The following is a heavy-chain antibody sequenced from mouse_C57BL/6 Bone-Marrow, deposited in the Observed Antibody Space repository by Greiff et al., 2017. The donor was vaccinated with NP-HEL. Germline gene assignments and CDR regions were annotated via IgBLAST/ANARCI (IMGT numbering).Heavy chain of an antibody. CDR3: ASKGPAWFAY. D-gene: IGHD1-3*01. V-gene: IGHV1-64*01. J-gene: IGHJ3*01. CDR2: IHPNSGST. Sequence: QVQLKQPGAELVKPGASVKLSCKASGYTFTSYWMHWVKQRPGQGLEWIGMIHPNSGSTNYNEKFKSKATLTVDKSSSTAYMQLSSLTSEDSAVYYCASKGPAWFAYWGQGTLVTVSA. CDR1: GYTFTSYW.